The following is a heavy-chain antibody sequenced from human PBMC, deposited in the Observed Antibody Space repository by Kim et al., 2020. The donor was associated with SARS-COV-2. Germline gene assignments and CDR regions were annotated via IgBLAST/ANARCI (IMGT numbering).Heavy chain of an antibody. V-gene: IGHV3-23*01. J-gene: IGHJ4*02. D-gene: IGHD3-22*01. Sequence: DSDTGRLPLSNDNSKNTLYLQMNSLRAEDTAVYYCARDQAIYYDTSGYYYWGQGTLVTVSS. CDR3: ARDQAIYYDTSGYYY.